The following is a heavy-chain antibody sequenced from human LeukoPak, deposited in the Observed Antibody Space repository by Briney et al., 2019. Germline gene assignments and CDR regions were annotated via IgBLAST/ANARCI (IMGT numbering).Heavy chain of an antibody. CDR1: GFTFSSYG. Sequence: PGGSLRLSCAASGFTFSSYGMSWVRQAPGKGLEWVGFIRSKAYGGTTEYAASVKGRFTISRDDSKSIAYLQMNSLKTEDTAVYYCSHVDIVATIPSYMDVWGKGTTVTVSS. CDR3: SHVDIVATIPSYMDV. V-gene: IGHV3-49*04. J-gene: IGHJ6*03. CDR2: IRSKAYGGTT. D-gene: IGHD5-12*01.